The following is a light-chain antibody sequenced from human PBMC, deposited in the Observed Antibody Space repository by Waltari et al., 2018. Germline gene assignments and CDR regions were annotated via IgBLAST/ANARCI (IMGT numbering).Light chain of an antibody. V-gene: IGLV2-11*01. J-gene: IGLJ1*01. CDR2: DVT. Sequence: QSALTQPRSVSGSPGQSVTITCTGSSSDVGGYNYVSWYQQHPDQAPKLMIYDVTKRTSGLPYRFSASKSGNTASLTISGLQAEDEADYYCCSYGGSYTYVFGTGTKVTVL. CDR3: CSYGGSYTYV. CDR1: SSDVGGYNY.